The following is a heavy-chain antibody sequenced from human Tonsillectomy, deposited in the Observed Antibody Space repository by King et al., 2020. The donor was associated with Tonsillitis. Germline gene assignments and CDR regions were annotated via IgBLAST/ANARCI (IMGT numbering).Heavy chain of an antibody. CDR2: MNPNSDHT. J-gene: IGHJ5*02. V-gene: IGHV1-8*01. CDR3: VTSSVSYYGAGFDP. Sequence: QLVQSGAEVKKPGASVKVSCKASGYTFTSYDINWVRQATGQGLEWMGWMNPNSDHTSYAQKFQGRVTMTRNTSISTLYMELSSLRSEDTAVYYCVTSSVSYYGAGFDPWGQGTLVTVSS. D-gene: IGHD3-10*01. CDR1: GYTFTSYD.